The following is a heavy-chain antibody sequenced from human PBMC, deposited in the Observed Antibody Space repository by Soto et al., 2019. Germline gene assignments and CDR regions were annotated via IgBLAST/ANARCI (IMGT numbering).Heavy chain of an antibody. CDR2: IIPIFGTA. CDR1: GGTFSSYA. D-gene: IGHD3-10*01. V-gene: IGHV1-69*06. J-gene: IGHJ6*02. CDR3: ARPSPLGHLHYYYYGMDV. Sequence: QVQLVQSGAEVKKPGSSVKVSCKASGGTFSSYAISWVRQAPGQGLEWMGGIIPIFGTANYAQKFQGRVTITADKSTSTAYMELSSLRSEDTAVYYCARPSPLGHLHYYYYGMDVWGQGTTVTVSS.